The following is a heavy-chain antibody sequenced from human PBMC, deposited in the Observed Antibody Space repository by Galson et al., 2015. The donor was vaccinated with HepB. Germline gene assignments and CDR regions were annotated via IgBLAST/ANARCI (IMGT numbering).Heavy chain of an antibody. V-gene: IGHV1-18*01. J-gene: IGHJ5*02. CDR3: ARDPLPGSVGWSDVSWFDP. Sequence: SVKVSCKASGYTFTSYGISWVRQAPGQGLEWMGWISAYNGNTNYAQKLQGRVTMTTDTSTSTAYMELRSLRSDDTAVYYCARDPLPGSVGWSDVSWFDPWGQGTLVTVSP. CDR1: GYTFTSYG. CDR2: ISAYNGNT. D-gene: IGHD1-1*01.